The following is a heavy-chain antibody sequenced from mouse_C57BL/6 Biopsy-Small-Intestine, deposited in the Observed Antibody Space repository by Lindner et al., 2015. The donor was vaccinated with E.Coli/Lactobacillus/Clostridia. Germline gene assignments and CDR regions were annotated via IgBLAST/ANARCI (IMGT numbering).Heavy chain of an antibody. CDR3: ARDPGIRAVAGNFDY. Sequence: SVKVSCKASGYTFTSYGISWVRQAPGQGLEWMGWISACNGNTNYAQKLQGRVTMTTDTSTSTAYMELRSLRSDDTAVYYCARDPGIRAVAGNFDYWGQGTLVTVSS. CDR1: GYTFTSYG. V-gene: IGHV1-81*01. J-gene: IGHJ4*01. D-gene: IGHD2-1*01. CDR2: ISACNGNT.